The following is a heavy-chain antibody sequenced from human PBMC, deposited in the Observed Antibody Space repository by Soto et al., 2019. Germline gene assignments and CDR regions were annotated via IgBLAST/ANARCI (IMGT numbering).Heavy chain of an antibody. V-gene: IGHV3-30-3*01. D-gene: IGHD6-19*01. CDR1: GFTFSSYA. CDR2: ISYDGSNK. Sequence: PGGSLRLSCAASGFTFSSYAMHGVRQAPGKGLEWVAVISYDGSNKYYADSVKGRFTISRDNSKNTLYLQMNSLRAEDTAVYYCARDLVAVAGGGDYWGQGTLVTVSS. J-gene: IGHJ4*02. CDR3: ARDLVAVAGGGDY.